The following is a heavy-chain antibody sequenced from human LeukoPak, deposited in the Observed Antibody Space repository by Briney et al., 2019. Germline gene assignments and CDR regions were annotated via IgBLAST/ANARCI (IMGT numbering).Heavy chain of an antibody. J-gene: IGHJ4*02. CDR1: GGTFSSYA. Sequence: SVKVSCTASGGTFSSYAISWVRQAPGQGLEWMGRIIPILGIANYAQKFQGRVTITADKSTSTAYMELSSLRSEDTAVYYCARTRGYYYDSSGYYRDWGQGTLVTVSS. CDR3: ARTRGYYYDSSGYYRD. CDR2: IIPILGIA. V-gene: IGHV1-69*04. D-gene: IGHD3-22*01.